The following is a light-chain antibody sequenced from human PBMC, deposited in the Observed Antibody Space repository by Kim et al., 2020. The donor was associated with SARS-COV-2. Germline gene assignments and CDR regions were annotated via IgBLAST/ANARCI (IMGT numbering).Light chain of an antibody. CDR2: YVT. Sequence: GQSIPIPSTGTGSDVGGYAHVSWYQPHPGKAPTLIIYYVTRRPSGVSHRFSGSKSANTASLTISGLQPEDEADYYCSSYTSVSTLVFGGGTQLTVL. J-gene: IGLJ3*02. CDR1: GSDVGGYAH. V-gene: IGLV2-14*03. CDR3: SSYTSVSTLV.